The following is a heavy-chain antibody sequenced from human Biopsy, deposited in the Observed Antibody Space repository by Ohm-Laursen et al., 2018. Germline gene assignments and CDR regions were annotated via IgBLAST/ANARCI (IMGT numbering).Heavy chain of an antibody. J-gene: IGHJ5*02. V-gene: IGHV1-8*01. CDR1: GYTFTSYE. Sequence: ASVKVPCKASGYTFTSYEINWVRQATGQGLEWMGWMNPDSGNTGYAQNFQGRVTMTRNTSISTAYMELSSLKSEDTAVYFCARADPPLFYYGSGSSNWFDPWSQGTLVTVSS. CDR3: ARADPPLFYYGSGSSNWFDP. CDR2: MNPDSGNT. D-gene: IGHD3-10*01.